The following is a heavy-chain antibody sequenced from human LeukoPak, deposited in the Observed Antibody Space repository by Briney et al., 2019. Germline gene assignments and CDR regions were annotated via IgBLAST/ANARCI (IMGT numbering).Heavy chain of an antibody. CDR2: ISGSGGST. Sequence: SGGSLRLSCAASGFSFSDYYMSWIRQAPGKGLEWVSSISGSGGSTYYADSVKGRFTISRDNSKNTLYLQMNSLRAEDTAVYYCAKSTAGYYYDSSGYAIDYWGQGTLVTVSS. D-gene: IGHD3-22*01. CDR3: AKSTAGYYYDSSGYAIDY. CDR1: GFSFSDYY. V-gene: IGHV3-23*01. J-gene: IGHJ4*02.